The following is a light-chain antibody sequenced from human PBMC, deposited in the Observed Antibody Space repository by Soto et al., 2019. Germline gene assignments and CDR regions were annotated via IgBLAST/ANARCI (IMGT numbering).Light chain of an antibody. CDR2: EGS. CDR1: SSDVGSYNF. Sequence: QSALTQPASVSGSPGQSITISCTGTSSDVGSYNFVSWYQQHPGKAPKLMIYEGSKRPSGVSNRFSGSKSGNTASLTISGLQAEDEADYYCCSYAGSSTWVFGTGTHLTVL. J-gene: IGLJ1*01. V-gene: IGLV2-23*01. CDR3: CSYAGSSTWV.